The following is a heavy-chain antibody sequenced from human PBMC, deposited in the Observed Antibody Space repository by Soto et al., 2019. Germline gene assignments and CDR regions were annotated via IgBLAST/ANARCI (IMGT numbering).Heavy chain of an antibody. J-gene: IGHJ5*02. Sequence: TLSLTCAVYGGSFSGYYWSWIRQPPGKGLEWIGEINHSGSTNYNPSLKSRVTISVDTSKNQFSLKLSSVTAADTAVYYCARGQKRGYSYGQRGNWFDPWGQGTLVTVSS. V-gene: IGHV4-34*01. CDR3: ARGQKRGYSYGQRGNWFDP. D-gene: IGHD5-18*01. CDR1: GGSFSGYY. CDR2: INHSGST.